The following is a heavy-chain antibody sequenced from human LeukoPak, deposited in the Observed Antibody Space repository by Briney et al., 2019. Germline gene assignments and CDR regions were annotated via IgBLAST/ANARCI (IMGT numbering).Heavy chain of an antibody. CDR2: ISGDGGST. J-gene: IGHJ4*02. CDR3: ARESETSGWYDY. Sequence: PGGSLGLSCAAPGFIFDNYAIHWVRQAPGKGLGWVSLISGDGGSTFYTDSVRGRFTIPRDNTRKSLSLQMSSLRSEDTALYYCARESETSGWYDYWGQGTLVTVSS. D-gene: IGHD6-19*01. CDR1: GFIFDNYA. V-gene: IGHV3-43*02.